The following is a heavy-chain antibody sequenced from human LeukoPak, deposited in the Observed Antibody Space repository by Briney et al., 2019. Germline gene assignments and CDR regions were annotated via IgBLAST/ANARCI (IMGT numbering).Heavy chain of an antibody. CDR3: AKRGVVIRVILVGFHKEAYYFDS. V-gene: IGHV3-23*01. CDR2: IRDSGGRT. Sequence: GGSLRLSCAVSGITLSNYGMSWVRQAPGKGLEWVAGIRDSGGRTNYADSVKGRFTISRDNPKNPLYLQMNSLRAEDTTVYFCAKRGVVIRVILVGFHKEAYYFDSWGQGALVTVSS. CDR1: GITLSNYG. D-gene: IGHD3-22*01. J-gene: IGHJ4*02.